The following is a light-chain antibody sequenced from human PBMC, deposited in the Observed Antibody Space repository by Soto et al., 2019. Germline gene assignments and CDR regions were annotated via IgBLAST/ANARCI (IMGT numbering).Light chain of an antibody. CDR2: EVS. J-gene: IGKJ1*01. V-gene: IGKV2-30*01. CDR1: QGLASCDRNTY. CDR3: LQGTHWPRT. Sequence: VVVTQSPLSLPVTLGQPASISCRSSQGLASCDRNTYLMWYQQRPGQSPRRLIYEVSNRDCGVPDRFSGSGSGTDYTLKISRVEAEDVGIYYCLQGTHWPRTFGQGTKVDSK.